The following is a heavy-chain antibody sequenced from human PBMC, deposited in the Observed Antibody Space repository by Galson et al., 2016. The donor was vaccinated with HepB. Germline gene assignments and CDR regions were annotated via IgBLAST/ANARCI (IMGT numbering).Heavy chain of an antibody. CDR1: GFTLRSYW. Sequence: SLRLSCAVSGFTLRSYWMSWVRQAPGRGLEWVANIKQDGSEKYYLDSVKGRFTISRDNAKNSLSLQMNSLRGEDTAMYYCARDYVPGAWGQGVLVTVSS. D-gene: IGHD3-10*01. J-gene: IGHJ5*02. CDR3: ARDYVPGA. CDR2: IKQDGSEK. V-gene: IGHV3-7*01.